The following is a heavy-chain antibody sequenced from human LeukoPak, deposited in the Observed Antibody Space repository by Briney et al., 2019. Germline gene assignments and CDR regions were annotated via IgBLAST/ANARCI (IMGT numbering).Heavy chain of an antibody. V-gene: IGHV3-30-3*01. J-gene: IGHJ6*02. D-gene: IGHD3-22*01. CDR3: AKVLLGTPSNFDSSGYYWASYYYGMDV. CDR2: ISYDGSNK. CDR1: GFTFSSYA. Sequence: GGSLRLSCAASGFTFSSYAMHWVRQAPGKGLEWVAVISYDGSNKYCADSVKGRFTISRDNSKNTLYLQMNSLRAEDTAVYYCAKVLLGTPSNFDSSGYYWASYYYGMDVWGQGTTVTVSS.